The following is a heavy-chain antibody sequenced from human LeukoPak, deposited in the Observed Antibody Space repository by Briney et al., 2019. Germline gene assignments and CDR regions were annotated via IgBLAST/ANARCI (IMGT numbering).Heavy chain of an antibody. D-gene: IGHD3-22*01. CDR3: AKGRGYYYDGSGYYYYEY. J-gene: IGHJ4*02. CDR1: GFTFSSYA. Sequence: GGSLRLSCAASGFTFSSYAMSWVRQAPGKGLEWVSGISGGGGGTYNADSVKGRFTISRDNSKNTLYLQMNSLRAEDTAVYYCAKGRGYYYDGSGYYYYEYRGQGTLVTVSS. CDR2: ISGGGGGT. V-gene: IGHV3-23*01.